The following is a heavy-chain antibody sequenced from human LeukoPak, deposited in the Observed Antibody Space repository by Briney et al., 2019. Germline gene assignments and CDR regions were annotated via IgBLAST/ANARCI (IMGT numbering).Heavy chain of an antibody. CDR3: ARRDFYDTTGYLFDY. J-gene: IGHJ4*02. CDR2: ITTSGSTI. V-gene: IGHV3-48*03. Sequence: GGSLRLSCAASGFTLSTYEMNWVRQAPGKGLDWVSYITTSGSTISYADSMKGRFTISRDNAKNSLYLQMNGLRAEDTAVYYCARRDFYDTTGYLFDYWGQGTLVTVSS. D-gene: IGHD3-22*01. CDR1: GFTLSTYE.